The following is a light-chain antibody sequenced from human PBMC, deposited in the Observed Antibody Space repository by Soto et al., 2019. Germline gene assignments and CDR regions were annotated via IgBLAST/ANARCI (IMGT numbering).Light chain of an antibody. CDR1: SSNIGVHT. V-gene: IGLV1-44*01. CDR2: SNN. CDR3: GAWDSSMDGYV. J-gene: IGLJ1*01. Sequence: QSVLTQPPSASGTPGQRVTISCSGGSSNIGVHTVNWYQQLPGTAPKLLIYSNNQRPSGVPDRFSGSTSGTSASLAISGLQSEDEADYYCGAWDSSMDGYVFGTGTKLT.